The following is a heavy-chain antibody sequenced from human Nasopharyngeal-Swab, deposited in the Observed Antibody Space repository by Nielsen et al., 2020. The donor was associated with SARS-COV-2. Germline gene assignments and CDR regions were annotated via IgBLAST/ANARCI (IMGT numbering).Heavy chain of an antibody. CDR1: GFTFSSFW. CDR3: ARSSSWALEY. J-gene: IGHJ4*02. Sequence: GESLKLSCAASGFTFSSFWMHWVRQAPGKGLMDVSSISPGDGSSTNYADSVKGRFTISRDNAKNTLFLQMNTLRAEDTAVYYCARSSSWALEYWGQGTPVTVSA. CDR2: ISPGDGSST. V-gene: IGHV3-74*01. D-gene: IGHD6-13*01.